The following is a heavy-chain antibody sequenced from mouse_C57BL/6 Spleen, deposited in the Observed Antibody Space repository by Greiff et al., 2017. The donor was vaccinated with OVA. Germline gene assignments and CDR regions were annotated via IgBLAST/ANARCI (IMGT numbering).Heavy chain of an antibody. D-gene: IGHD2-1*01. CDR2: IDPENGDT. J-gene: IGHJ2*01. V-gene: IGHV14-4*01. CDR1: GFNIKDDY. Sequence: VQLQQSGAELVRPGASVKLSCTASGFNIKDDYMHWVKQRPEQGLEWIGWIDPENGDTEYASKFQGKATITADTSSNTAYLQLSSLTSEDTAVYYCTVYGNYGRNYCDYWGQGTTLTVSS. CDR3: TVYGNYGRNYCDY.